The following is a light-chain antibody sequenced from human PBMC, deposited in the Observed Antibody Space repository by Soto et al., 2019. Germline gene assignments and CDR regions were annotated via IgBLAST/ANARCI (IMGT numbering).Light chain of an antibody. CDR3: AAWDDSLNGHV. CDR1: SSNIGSNT. Sequence: QSVLTQPPSASGTPGQRVTISCSGSSSNIGSNTVNWYQQFPGTAPKLLIYSNYYRPSGVPDRFSGSKSGTSASLAISGLQSEDEADYYCAAWDDSLNGHVFGTGTKLTVL. J-gene: IGLJ1*01. V-gene: IGLV1-44*01. CDR2: SNY.